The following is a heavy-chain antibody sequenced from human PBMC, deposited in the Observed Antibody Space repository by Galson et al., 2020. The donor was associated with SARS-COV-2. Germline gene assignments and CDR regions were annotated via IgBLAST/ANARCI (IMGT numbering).Heavy chain of an antibody. V-gene: IGHV4-34*01. D-gene: IGHD4-17*01. J-gene: IGHJ6*02. CDR1: GGSFSGYY. CDR3: ARDPGGDYGDDPRFGMDV. Sequence: SETLSLTCAVYGGSFSGYYWSWIRQPPGKGLEWIGEINHSGSTNYNPSLKSRVTISVDTSKNQFSLKLSSVTAADTAVYYCARDPGGDYGDDPRFGMDVWGQGTTVTVSS. CDR2: INHSGST.